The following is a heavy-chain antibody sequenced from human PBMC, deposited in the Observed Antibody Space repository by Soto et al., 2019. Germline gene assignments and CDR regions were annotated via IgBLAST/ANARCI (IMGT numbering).Heavy chain of an antibody. D-gene: IGHD7-27*01. CDR3: ARDLSGDWGAFDP. Sequence: QVQLVESGGGVVQPGRSLRLSCAPSGFTFSSYGMHWARQAPGKGLEWVAVIWYDGSNKVYADSVKGRFTISRDNSKNSLYLKMNSRRAEDTAVYYCARDLSGDWGAFDPWGQGTMVPVSS. J-gene: IGHJ3*01. CDR2: IWYDGSNK. V-gene: IGHV3-33*01. CDR1: GFTFSSYG.